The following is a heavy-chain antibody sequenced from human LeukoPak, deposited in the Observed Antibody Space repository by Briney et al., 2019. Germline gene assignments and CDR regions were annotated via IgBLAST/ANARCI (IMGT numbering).Heavy chain of an antibody. Sequence: SETLSLTCAVSGSSISSSNWWSWVRQPPGKGLEWTGEIYHSGSTNYNPSLKSRVTISVDKSKNQFSLKLSSVTAADTAVYYCARGRTYYGSGSFFGFDPWGQGTLVTVSS. V-gene: IGHV4-4*02. CDR3: ARGRTYYGSGSFFGFDP. J-gene: IGHJ5*02. D-gene: IGHD3-10*01. CDR2: IYHSGST. CDR1: GSSISSSNW.